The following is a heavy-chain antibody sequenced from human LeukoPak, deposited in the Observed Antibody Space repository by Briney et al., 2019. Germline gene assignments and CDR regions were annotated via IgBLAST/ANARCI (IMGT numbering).Heavy chain of an antibody. CDR3: ARRPSDTFDY. CDR2: IYPGDSDT. CDR1: GYSFTRYW. V-gene: IGHV5-51*01. Sequence: GESLKISCKGSGYSFTRYWIGSVRQMPGKGLEWMGIIYPGDSDTRYSPSFQGQVTISADKSISTAYLQWNSLKASDTAMYYCARRPSDTFDYWGQGTLVTVSS. D-gene: IGHD3-9*01. J-gene: IGHJ4*02.